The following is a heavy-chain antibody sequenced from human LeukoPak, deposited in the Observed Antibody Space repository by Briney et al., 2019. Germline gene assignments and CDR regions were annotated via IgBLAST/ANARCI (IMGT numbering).Heavy chain of an antibody. Sequence: SETLSLTCTVSGGSISSSSYYWGWIREPPGKGLEWIGNIYYSGRTYYNPSLKSRVAISVDTSKNHFSLKLTSVTAADTAVYYCASTYCSGSSCYGAFDIWGQGTMVTVSS. D-gene: IGHD2-15*01. J-gene: IGHJ3*02. CDR2: IYYSGRT. V-gene: IGHV4-39*02. CDR3: ASTYCSGSSCYGAFDI. CDR1: GGSISSSSYY.